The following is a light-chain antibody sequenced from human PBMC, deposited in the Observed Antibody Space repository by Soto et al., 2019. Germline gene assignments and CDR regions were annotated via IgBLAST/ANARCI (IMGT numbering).Light chain of an antibody. CDR2: DAS. CDR1: QTITTD. V-gene: IGKV3-20*01. CDR3: QQYGSSLTWT. J-gene: IGKJ1*01. Sequence: EIVLTQSPATLSLSPGERATLSCRASQTITTDLAWYQQKPGQPPRLLIYDASNRATGIPARFSGSGSGTDFTLTISRLEPEDFAVYYCQQYGSSLTWTFGQGTKVDI.